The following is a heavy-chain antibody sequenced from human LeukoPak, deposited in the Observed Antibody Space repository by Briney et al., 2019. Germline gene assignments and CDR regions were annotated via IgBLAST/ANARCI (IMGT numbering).Heavy chain of an antibody. D-gene: IGHD3-22*01. CDR3: ANTKFYYYDSSGYSPSFDY. CDR1: GGTFSSYA. Sequence: AASVKVSCKASGGTFSSYAISWVRQAPGQGLEWMGRIIPILGIANYAQKFQGRVTITADKSTSTAYMELSSLRSEDTAVYYCANTKFYYYDSSGYSPSFDYWGQGTLVTVSS. V-gene: IGHV1-69*04. CDR2: IIPILGIA. J-gene: IGHJ4*02.